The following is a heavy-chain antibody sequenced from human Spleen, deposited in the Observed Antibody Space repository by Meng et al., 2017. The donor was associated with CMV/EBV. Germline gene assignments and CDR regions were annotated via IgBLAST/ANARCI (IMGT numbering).Heavy chain of an antibody. V-gene: IGHV4-4*07. J-gene: IGHJ4*02. CDR2: IYTRGST. Sequence: VRLSAPRPGLAKPSVTLSLTCTVSGGSIRRYYWSLIRQPAGNGLEWSGRIYTRGSTNDNPSLKSRVTMSVDTSKNQFSLKLSSVTAADTAVYYCARTRLDGGPYCSGGSCYPYSFDYWGQGTLVTASS. CDR3: ARTRLDGGPYCSGGSCYPYSFDY. CDR1: GGSIRRYY. D-gene: IGHD2-15*01.